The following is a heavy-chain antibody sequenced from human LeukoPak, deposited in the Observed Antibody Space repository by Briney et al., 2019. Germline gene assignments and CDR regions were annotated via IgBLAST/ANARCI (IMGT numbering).Heavy chain of an antibody. Sequence: ASVKVPCKASGYTFTGYYMHWVRQAPGQGLEWMGWINPNSGGTNYAQKFQGRVTMTRDTSISTAYMELSRLRSDDTAVYYCAREMDCSGGSCRDYWGQGTLVTVSS. J-gene: IGHJ4*02. D-gene: IGHD2-15*01. V-gene: IGHV1-2*02. CDR1: GYTFTGYY. CDR2: INPNSGGT. CDR3: AREMDCSGGSCRDY.